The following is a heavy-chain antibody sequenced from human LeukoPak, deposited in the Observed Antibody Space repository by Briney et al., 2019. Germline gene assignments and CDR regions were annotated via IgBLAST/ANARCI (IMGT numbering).Heavy chain of an antibody. V-gene: IGHV4-39*07. J-gene: IGHJ6*03. CDR2: IYYGGST. D-gene: IGHD1-26*01. CDR1: GDSISSSSSY. CDR3: ARDGISGGYYYYMDV. Sequence: SETLSLTCTVSGDSISSSSSYWGWIRQPPGKRLEWIGSIYYGGSTLYNPSLKSRVTISVDTSKNQFSLKLSSVTAADTAVYYCARDGISGGYYYYMDVWGKGTTVTISS.